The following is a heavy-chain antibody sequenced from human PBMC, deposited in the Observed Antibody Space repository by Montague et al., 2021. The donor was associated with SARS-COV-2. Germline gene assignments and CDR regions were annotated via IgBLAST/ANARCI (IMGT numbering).Heavy chain of an antibody. CDR1: GGSISSGGYY. D-gene: IGHD2-2*01. CDR3: ARTPAVYVVVVPAARGHFDY. Sequence: TLSLTCTVSGGSISSGGYYWSWIRQHPGKGLEWIGYIYYSGSTYYNPSLKSRVTISVDTSKNQFSPKLSSVTAADTAVYYCARTPAVYVVVVPAARGHFDYWGQGTLVTVSS. V-gene: IGHV4-31*03. J-gene: IGHJ4*02. CDR2: IYYSGST.